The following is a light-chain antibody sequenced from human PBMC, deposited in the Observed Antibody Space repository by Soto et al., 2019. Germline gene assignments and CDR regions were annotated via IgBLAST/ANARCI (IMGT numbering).Light chain of an antibody. CDR2: NTN. CDR1: SGSVTATNY. V-gene: IGLV8-61*01. Sequence: QTVVTQEPSFSVSPGGTVTLTCGLTSGSVTATNYPSWYQQTPGQAPRTLMYNTNTRSSGVPVRFSGSMLGNKAALTITGAQTEDESDYYCLLYMGSGTWAFGGGTKVTVL. J-gene: IGLJ2*01. CDR3: LLYMGSGTWA.